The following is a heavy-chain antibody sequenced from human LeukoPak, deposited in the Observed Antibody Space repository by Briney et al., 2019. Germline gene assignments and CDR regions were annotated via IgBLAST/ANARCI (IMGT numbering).Heavy chain of an antibody. CDR1: GYTFTSYG. CDR3: AKRGITIFGVVIAEDAFDI. J-gene: IGHJ3*02. CDR2: IRAYNGNT. Sequence: ASVKVSCKASGYTFTSYGISWVRQAPGQGLEWMGWIRAYNGNTNYAQKLQGRVTMTTDTSTSTAYMELRSLRSDDTAVYYCAKRGITIFGVVIAEDAFDIWGQGTMVTVSS. V-gene: IGHV1-18*01. D-gene: IGHD3-3*01.